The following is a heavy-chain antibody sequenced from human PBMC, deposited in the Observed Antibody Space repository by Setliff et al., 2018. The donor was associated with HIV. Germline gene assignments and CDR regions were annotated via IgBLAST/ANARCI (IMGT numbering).Heavy chain of an antibody. V-gene: IGHV4-34*01. D-gene: IGHD3-10*01. J-gene: IGHJ5*02. CDR2: VHYSGGT. CDR1: GGSFSGYY. Sequence: SETLSLTCAVYGGSFSGYYWSWIRQPPGKGLEWIGEVHYSGGTAYNPSLQSRVAISVDMYRNQFFLRLTSVTAADTSVYYCARHRAQRGSGTYYDDWFDPWGQGTRVTVSS. CDR3: ARHRAQRGSGTYYDDWFDP.